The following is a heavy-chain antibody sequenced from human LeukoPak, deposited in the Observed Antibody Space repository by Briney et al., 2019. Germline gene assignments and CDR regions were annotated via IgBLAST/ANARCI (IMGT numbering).Heavy chain of an antibody. CDR1: GYTFTGYY. V-gene: IGHV1-2*02. D-gene: IGHD2-2*01. CDR3: ASRGYCSSTSCSAPFDP. CDR2: INPNSGGT. J-gene: IGHJ5*02. Sequence: ASVKVSCKASGYTFTGYYMHWVRPASGQGLEWMGWINPNSGGTNYAQKFQGRVTMTRDTSISTAYMELSRLRSDDTAVYYCASRGYCSSTSCSAPFDPWGQGTLVTVSS.